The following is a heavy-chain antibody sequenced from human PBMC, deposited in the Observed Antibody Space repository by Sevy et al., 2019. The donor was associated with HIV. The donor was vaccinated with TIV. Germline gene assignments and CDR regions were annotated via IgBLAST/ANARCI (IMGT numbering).Heavy chain of an antibody. CDR1: GFTFSNAW. J-gene: IGHJ1*01. V-gene: IGHV3-15*01. D-gene: IGHD2-2*01. CDR2: INRKTDGGTT. Sequence: GGSLRLSCAVSGFTFSNAWMSWVRQAPGEGLEWVGHINRKTDGGTTDYAAPVKGRFTISRDDSTNTLYLQMSSLKNEDTAVYYCATDYLYCSTTSCFSLYFHHWGRGTLVTVSS. CDR3: ATDYLYCSTTSCFSLYFHH.